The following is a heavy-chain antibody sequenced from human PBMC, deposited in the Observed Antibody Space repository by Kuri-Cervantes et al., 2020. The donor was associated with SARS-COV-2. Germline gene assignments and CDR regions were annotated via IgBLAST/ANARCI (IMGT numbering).Heavy chain of an antibody. CDR2: INPNSGGT. CDR1: GYTFTGYY. D-gene: IGHD3-10*01. CDR3: ARASVRGIIITYHSYGMDV. J-gene: IGHJ6*02. V-gene: IGHV1-2*04. Sequence: ASLKVSCKASGYTFTGYYMHWVRQAPGQGLEWMGWINPNSGGTNYAQKFQGWVTMTRDTSISTAYMELSRLRSDDTAVYYCARASVRGIIITYHSYGMDVWGQGTTVTVSS.